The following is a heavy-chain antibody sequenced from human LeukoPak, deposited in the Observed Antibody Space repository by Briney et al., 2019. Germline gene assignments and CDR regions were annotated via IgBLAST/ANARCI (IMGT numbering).Heavy chain of an antibody. J-gene: IGHJ4*02. CDR2: IAADGGVK. Sequence: GGSLRLSCVTSTFTFNNHGMHWVRQAPGKGLGWVAVIAADGGVKHYTYSVKGRFVLTRDDSKNTVYLEMNNVKVEDTAVYYCAREATWGQWYFDHWGQGAPVIVSS. D-gene: IGHD6-19*01. CDR3: AREATWGQWYFDH. CDR1: TFTFNNHG. V-gene: IGHV3-30*03.